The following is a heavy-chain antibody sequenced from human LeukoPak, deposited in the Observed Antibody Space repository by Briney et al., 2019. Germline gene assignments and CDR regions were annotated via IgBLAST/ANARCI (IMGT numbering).Heavy chain of an antibody. D-gene: IGHD6-19*01. Sequence: GGSLRLSCAASGFTFSSYWMSWVRQAPGKGLEWVANIKQDGSEKYYVDSVKGRFTISRDNAKNSLYLQMNSLRAEDTAVYYCARGPAAVAGSQHYYYYMDVWGKGTTVTVSS. CDR3: ARGPAAVAGSQHYYYYMDV. J-gene: IGHJ6*03. V-gene: IGHV3-7*01. CDR1: GFTFSSYW. CDR2: IKQDGSEK.